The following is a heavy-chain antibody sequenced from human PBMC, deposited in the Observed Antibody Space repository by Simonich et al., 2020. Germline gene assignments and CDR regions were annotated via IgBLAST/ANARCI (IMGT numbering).Heavy chain of an antibody. V-gene: IGHV3-33*01. CDR2: IWDERSNK. Sequence: QVQLVESGGGVVQPGRSLRLSCAASGFTFSSYGMHWVRQAPGKGRGWVAVIWDERSNKYYADSGKGRFTISRDNSKNTLYLQMNSLRAEDTAVYYCARDRYTNGVCLDVWGKGTTVTVSS. D-gene: IGHD2-8*01. CDR3: ARDRYTNGVCLDV. CDR1: GFTFSSYG. J-gene: IGHJ6*04.